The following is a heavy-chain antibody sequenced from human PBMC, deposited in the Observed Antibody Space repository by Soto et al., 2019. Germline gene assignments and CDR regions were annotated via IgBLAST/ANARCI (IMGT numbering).Heavy chain of an antibody. Sequence: QVQLVESGGGVVQPGRSLRLSCAASGFTFSSYGMHWVRQAPGKGLEWVAVISNDGSNKYYADSVKGRFTISRDNSKNTLYLQMNSLRAEDTAVYYCAKVPRTTFDYGIDVWGQGTTVTVSS. CDR3: AKVPRTTFDYGIDV. CDR2: ISNDGSNK. CDR1: GFTFSSYG. J-gene: IGHJ6*02. V-gene: IGHV3-30*18. D-gene: IGHD2-2*01.